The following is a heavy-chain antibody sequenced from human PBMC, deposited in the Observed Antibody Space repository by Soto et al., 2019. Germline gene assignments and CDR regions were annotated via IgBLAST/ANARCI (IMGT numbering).Heavy chain of an antibody. D-gene: IGHD6-19*01. J-gene: IGHJ5*02. V-gene: IGHV4-59*01. CDR3: ARRTVAGTNWFDP. Sequence: SETLSLTCTVSGGSISSYYWSWIRQPPGKGLEWIGYIYYSGSTYYNPSLKSRVTISVDTSKNQFSLKLSSVTAADTAVYYCARRTVAGTNWFDPWGQGTLVTVSS. CDR2: IYYSGST. CDR1: GGSISSYY.